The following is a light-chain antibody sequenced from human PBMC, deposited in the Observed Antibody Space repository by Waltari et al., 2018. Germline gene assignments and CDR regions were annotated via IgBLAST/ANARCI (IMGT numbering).Light chain of an antibody. V-gene: IGLV1-40*01. CDR2: GNR. J-gene: IGLJ1*01. Sequence: QSVLTQPPSVSGAPGQSITISCTGSSSNIGAGYDVHWYQQLPETAPTLLLSGNRGRPSGVPDRFSGSKSGTSASLAITGLQVEDEADYYCQSYDSRLSAYVFGAGTKVTVL. CDR1: SSNIGAGYD. CDR3: QSYDSRLSAYV.